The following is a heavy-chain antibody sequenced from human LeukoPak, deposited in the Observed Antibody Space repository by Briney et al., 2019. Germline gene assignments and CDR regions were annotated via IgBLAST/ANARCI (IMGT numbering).Heavy chain of an antibody. CDR1: GGSFSGYY. J-gene: IGHJ5*02. D-gene: IGHD5-18*01. CDR2: INHSGST. CDR3: ASGRVTAMGWFDP. Sequence: SETLSLTCAVYGGSFSGYYWSWIPQPPGKGLEWIGEINHSGSTNYNPSLKSRVTVSVDTSKNQFSLKLSSVTAADTAVYYCASGRVTAMGWFDPWGQGTLVTVSS. V-gene: IGHV4-34*01.